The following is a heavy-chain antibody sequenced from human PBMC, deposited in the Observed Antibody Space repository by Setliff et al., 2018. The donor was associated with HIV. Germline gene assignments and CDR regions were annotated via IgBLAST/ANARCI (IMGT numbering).Heavy chain of an antibody. CDR3: ARGGRWWGPNNPSPHFYHMDL. CDR1: GGIGTYA. CDR2: SIPNYSVE. J-gene: IGHJ6*04. V-gene: IGHV1-69*10. Sequence: ASVKVSCKASGGIGTYAISWVRQAPGQGLEWMGGSIPNYSVETQKFRDRVSIYVDQSRRTAYMELRNLRFDDTALYFCARGGRWWGPNNPSPHFYHMDLWGSGTSVTVTS. D-gene: IGHD2-15*01.